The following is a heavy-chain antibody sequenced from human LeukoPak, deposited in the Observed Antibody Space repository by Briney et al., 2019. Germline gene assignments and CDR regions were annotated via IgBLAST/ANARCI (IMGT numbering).Heavy chain of an antibody. CDR2: INHSGST. Sequence: SETLSLTCAVYGGPFSGYYWSWIRQPPGKGLEWIGEINHSGSTNYNPSLKSRVTISVDTSKNQFSLKLSSVTAADTAVYYCARGHLAVAGTGVRNPRRGCFDYWGQGTLVTVSS. J-gene: IGHJ4*02. CDR3: ARGHLAVAGTGVRNPRRGCFDY. V-gene: IGHV4-34*01. D-gene: IGHD6-19*01. CDR1: GGPFSGYY.